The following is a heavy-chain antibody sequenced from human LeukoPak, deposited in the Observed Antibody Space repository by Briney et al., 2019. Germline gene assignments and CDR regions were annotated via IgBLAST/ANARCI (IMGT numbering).Heavy chain of an antibody. CDR2: IYYSGST. CDR1: GGSISSYY. CDR3: ARDYSYSSGWTGFYYMDV. Sequence: SETLSLTCTVSGGSISSYYWSWIRQPPGKGLEWIGYIYYSGSTNYNPSLKSRVTISVDTSKNQFSLKLSSVTAADTAVYYCARDYSYSSGWTGFYYMDVWGKGTTVTVSS. J-gene: IGHJ6*03. D-gene: IGHD6-19*01. V-gene: IGHV4-59*01.